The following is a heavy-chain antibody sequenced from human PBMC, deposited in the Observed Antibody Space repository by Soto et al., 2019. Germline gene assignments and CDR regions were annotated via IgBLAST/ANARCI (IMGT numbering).Heavy chain of an antibody. CDR1: GFTFSSYG. CDR3: AKELTIFGVVIITPPGY. D-gene: IGHD3-3*01. Sequence: PGGSLRLSCAASGFTFSSYGMHWVRQAPGKGLEWVAVISYDGGNKYYADSVKGRFTISRDNSKNTLYLQMNSLRAEDTAVYYCAKELTIFGVVIITPPGYWGQGTLVTVSS. CDR2: ISYDGGNK. V-gene: IGHV3-30*18. J-gene: IGHJ4*02.